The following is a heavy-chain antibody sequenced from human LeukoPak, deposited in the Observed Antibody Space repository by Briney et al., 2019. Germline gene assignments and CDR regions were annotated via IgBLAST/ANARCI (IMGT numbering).Heavy chain of an antibody. CDR2: IRYDGNDK. CDR1: GFTFRHYG. J-gene: IGHJ6*03. V-gene: IGHV3-30*02. Sequence: RSGGSLRLSCGASGFTFRHYGMHWVRQAPGKGLEWVAFIRYDGNDKYYGDSVKGRFTISRDNSKNTVVLQMNSLRGDDTAVYYCVKGYDYYMDVWGKGTTVTVSS. CDR3: VKGYDYYMDV.